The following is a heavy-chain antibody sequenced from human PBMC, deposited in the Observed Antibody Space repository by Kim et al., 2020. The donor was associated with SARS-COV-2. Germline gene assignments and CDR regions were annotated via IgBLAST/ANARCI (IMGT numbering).Heavy chain of an antibody. J-gene: IGHJ4*02. CDR3: AREEVLVLAVVIDY. V-gene: IGHV1-2*02. D-gene: IGHD3-22*01. Sequence: AQKFQGRVTMTRDTSVSTAYMELSRLRSDDTAVYYCAREEVLVLAVVIDYWGQGTLVTVSS.